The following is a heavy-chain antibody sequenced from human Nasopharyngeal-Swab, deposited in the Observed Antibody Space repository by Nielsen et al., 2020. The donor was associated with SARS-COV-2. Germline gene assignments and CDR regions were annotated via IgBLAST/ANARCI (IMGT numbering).Heavy chain of an antibody. J-gene: IGHJ4*02. V-gene: IGHV3-74*01. Sequence: GGSLRSSFAALGFTFSSSWLHWFRQAPGEGLVWVARLNGDATTVDYADSVKGRFTISRDNAKNTLYLQMNGLRDEDTAIYYCARAGEYRFDYWGQGTLVTVSS. D-gene: IGHD7-27*01. CDR1: GFTFSSSW. CDR2: LNGDATTV. CDR3: ARAGEYRFDY.